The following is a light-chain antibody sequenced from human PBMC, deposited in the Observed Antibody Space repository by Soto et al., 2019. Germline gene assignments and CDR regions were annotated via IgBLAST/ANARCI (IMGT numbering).Light chain of an antibody. Sequence: DIQMTHSPSTLSASVGDRVTITCRASQSISSWLAWYQQKPGKAPKLLIYKASTLKSGVPSRFSGSGTGTEFTPIISSLQYEDFTYYYCQQYNNCLRTFGQGTKVDIK. CDR3: QQYNNCLRT. V-gene: IGKV1-5*03. CDR1: QSISSW. J-gene: IGKJ1*01. CDR2: KAS.